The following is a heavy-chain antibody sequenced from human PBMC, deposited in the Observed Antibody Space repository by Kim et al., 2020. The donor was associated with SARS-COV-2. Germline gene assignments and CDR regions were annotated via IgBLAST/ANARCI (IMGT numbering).Heavy chain of an antibody. D-gene: IGHD3-16*01. V-gene: IGHV3-23*01. CDR3: AKYYSDSPTMHYDT. J-gene: IGHJ5*01. CDR2: ISANGVAT. Sequence: GGSLRLSCADSGFTFRSYAMNWVRQAQGEGMEWVSTISANGVATFYADSVKGRFTISRDNSRNTLYLQMHGLSAEDTAIYFCAKYYSDSPTMHYDTWGQG. CDR1: GFTFRSYA.